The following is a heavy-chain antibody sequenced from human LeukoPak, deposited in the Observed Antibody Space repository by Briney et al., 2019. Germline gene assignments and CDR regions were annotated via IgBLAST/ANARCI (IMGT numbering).Heavy chain of an antibody. D-gene: IGHD5-24*01. CDR3: TRGRDGYNMD. Sequence: SETLSLTCTVSGGSISSYYWSWIRQPPGKGLEWIGYIYYSGSTNYNPSLKSRVTISVDTSKNQFSLELSSVTAADTAVYYCTRGRDGYNMDWGQGTLVTVSS. V-gene: IGHV4-59*01. CDR1: GGSISSYY. CDR2: IYYSGST. J-gene: IGHJ4*02.